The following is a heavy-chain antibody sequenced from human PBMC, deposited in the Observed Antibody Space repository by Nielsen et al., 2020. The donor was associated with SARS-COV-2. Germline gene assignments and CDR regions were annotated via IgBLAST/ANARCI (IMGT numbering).Heavy chain of an antibody. CDR3: TRGFYSQSDY. J-gene: IGHJ4*02. V-gene: IGHV3-21*01. D-gene: IGHD2-15*01. CDR2: ISGDSYYI. Sequence: GESLKISCAGSGFSFSNYSMNWVRQAPGKGLEWVSSISGDSYYIFYSDSVKGRFTISKDNGKNSLFLQMNSLRSEDTALYYCTRGFYSQSDYWGQGTLVTVS. CDR1: GFSFSNYS.